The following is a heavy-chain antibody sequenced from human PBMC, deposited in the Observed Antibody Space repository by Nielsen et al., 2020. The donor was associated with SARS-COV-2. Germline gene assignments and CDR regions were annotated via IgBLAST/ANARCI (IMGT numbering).Heavy chain of an antibody. J-gene: IGHJ6*02. CDR1: GGSISSSSYY. D-gene: IGHD3-10*01. Sequence: SETLSLTCTVSGGSISSSSYYWGWIRQPPGKGLEWIGSIYYSGSTYYNPSLKSRVTISVDTSKNQFSLKLSSVTAADTAVYYCASTMVRGVIISLRSRYGMDVWGQGTTVTVSS. CDR3: ASTMVRGVIISLRSRYGMDV. CDR2: IYYSGST. V-gene: IGHV4-39*07.